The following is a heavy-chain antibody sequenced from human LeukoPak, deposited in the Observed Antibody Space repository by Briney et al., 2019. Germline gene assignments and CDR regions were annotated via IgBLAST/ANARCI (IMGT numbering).Heavy chain of an antibody. CDR2: INHSGST. Sequence: PSETLSLTCAVYGGSFSGYYWSWIRQPPGKGLEWIGEINHSGSTNYNPSLRSRLTISVDTSKNQFSLKLSSVTAADTAVYYCARYDILTGNVGYYYYYMDVWGKGTTVTVSS. CDR1: GGSFSGYY. V-gene: IGHV4-34*01. J-gene: IGHJ6*03. D-gene: IGHD3-9*01. CDR3: ARYDILTGNVGYYYYYMDV.